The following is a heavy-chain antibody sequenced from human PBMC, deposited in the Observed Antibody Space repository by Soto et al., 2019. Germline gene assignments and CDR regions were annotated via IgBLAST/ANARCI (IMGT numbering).Heavy chain of an antibody. CDR1: GGTFSSYA. J-gene: IGHJ6*02. CDR2: IIPIFGTA. Sequence: SVKVSCKASGGTFSSYAISWVRQAPGQGLEWMGGIIPIFGTANYAQKFQGRVTITADESTSTAYMELSRLRSGDTAVYYCARGIDYYDSSGYNYYSYGTDVWGQGTTVTISS. D-gene: IGHD3-22*01. CDR3: ARGIDYYDSSGYNYYSYGTDV. V-gene: IGHV1-69*13.